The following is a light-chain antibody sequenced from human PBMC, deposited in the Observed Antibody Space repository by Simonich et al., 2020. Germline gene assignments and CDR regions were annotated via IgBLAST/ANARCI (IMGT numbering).Light chain of an antibody. CDR3: QQYYSTPQT. Sequence: DIVMTQSPDSLAVSLGERATINCKSSQSVLYSSNNKNYLDWYQQKPGQPPKLLIYWASTRESWVPDRFSGSGSGTDFTLTISSLQAEDVAVYYCQQYYSTPQTFGQGTKVEIK. V-gene: IGKV4-1*01. CDR2: WAS. CDR1: QSVLYSSNNKNY. J-gene: IGKJ1*01.